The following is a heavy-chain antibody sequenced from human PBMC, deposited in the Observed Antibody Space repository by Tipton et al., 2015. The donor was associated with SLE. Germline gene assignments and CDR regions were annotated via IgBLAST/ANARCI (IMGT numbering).Heavy chain of an antibody. CDR1: GDSISSSTYF. CDR3: ARAHMGRAFDI. J-gene: IGHJ3*02. CDR2: IYYSGST. D-gene: IGHD3-10*01. V-gene: IGHV4-39*07. Sequence: TLSLTCTVSGDSISSSTYFWGWIRQPPGKGLEWIGSIYYSGSTYFNPSLKSRVSISVDTSNNQFSLKLSSVTAADTAVYYCARAHMGRAFDIWGQGTMVTVSS.